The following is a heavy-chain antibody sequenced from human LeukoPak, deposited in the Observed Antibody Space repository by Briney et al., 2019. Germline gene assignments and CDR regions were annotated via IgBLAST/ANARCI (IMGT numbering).Heavy chain of an antibody. V-gene: IGHV1-2*02. CDR3: ARLGYNYGFD. CDR2: INPNSGGT. Sequence: ASVEVSCKASGGTFSSYAISWVRQAPGQGLEWMGWINPNSGGTNFAQQFQGRVTMTRDTSISTAYMELSNLKSDDTAMYYCARLGYNYGFDWGQGTLVTVSS. D-gene: IGHD5-18*01. J-gene: IGHJ4*02. CDR1: GGTFSSYA.